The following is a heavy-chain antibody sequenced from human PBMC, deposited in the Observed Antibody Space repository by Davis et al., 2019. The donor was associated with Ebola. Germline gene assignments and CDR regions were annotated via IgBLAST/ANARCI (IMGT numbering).Heavy chain of an antibody. D-gene: IGHD2-2*01. CDR1: GGSISSGSYY. V-gene: IGHV4-61*09. Sequence: SETLSLTCTASGGSISSGSYYWSWIRQPAGKGLEWIGHIYTSGSTNYNPSLKSRVTISVDTSKNQFSLKLSSVTAADAAVYYCARGKELEYQLPLGTYYYYGMDVWGQGTTVTVSS. J-gene: IGHJ6*02. CDR2: IYTSGST. CDR3: ARGKELEYQLPLGTYYYYGMDV.